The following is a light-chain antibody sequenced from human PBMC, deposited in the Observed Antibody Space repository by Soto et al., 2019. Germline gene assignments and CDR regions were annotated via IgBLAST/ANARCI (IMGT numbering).Light chain of an antibody. CDR1: SSDIGGYNY. CDR3: SSYTSSTTRGIYV. J-gene: IGLJ1*01. CDR2: EVT. V-gene: IGLV2-14*01. Sequence: QSALTQPASVSGSPGQSITISCTGTSSDIGGYNYVSWYQQHPGKAPKLLISEVTNRPSGVSNRFSGSKSGNTASLTISGLQAEDEADYYCSSYTSSTTRGIYVFGTGTKVTVL.